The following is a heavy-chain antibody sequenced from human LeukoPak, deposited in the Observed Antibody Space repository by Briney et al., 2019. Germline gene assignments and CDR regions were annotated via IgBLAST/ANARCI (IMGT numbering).Heavy chain of an antibody. CDR2: INHSGST. V-gene: IGHV4-34*01. D-gene: IGHD2-2*01. Sequence: PSETLSLTCAVYGGSFSGYYWSWIRQPPGKGLEWIREINHSGSTNYNPSLKSRVTISIDTSKNQFSLKLSSVTAADTAVYYCARWVVPAAQFDYWGHGTLVTVSS. J-gene: IGHJ4*01. CDR3: ARWVVPAAQFDY. CDR1: GGSFSGYY.